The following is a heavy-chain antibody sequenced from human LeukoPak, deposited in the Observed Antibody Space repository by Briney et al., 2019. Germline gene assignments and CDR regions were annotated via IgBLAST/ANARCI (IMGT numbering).Heavy chain of an antibody. CDR3: ARDRGYDSFDY. V-gene: IGHV3-7*01. J-gene: IGHJ4*02. CDR2: IKRDGSAK. Sequence: TGGSLRLSCATSGFTFTTYWMSWVRQAPGKGLEWVANIKRDGSAKYYVDSVKGRFTISRENAKNSLYLQMNSLRAEDTAVYYCARDRGYDSFDYWGQGTLVTVSA. D-gene: IGHD5-12*01. CDR1: GFTFTTYW.